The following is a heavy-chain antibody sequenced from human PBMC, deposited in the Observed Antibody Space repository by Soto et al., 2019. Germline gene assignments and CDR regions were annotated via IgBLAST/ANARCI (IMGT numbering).Heavy chain of an antibody. CDR1: GGSFSGYY. CDR3: ARASSGSFDY. D-gene: IGHD1-26*01. J-gene: IGHJ4*02. V-gene: IGHV4-34*01. CDR2: INHSGST. Sequence: WETLSLTCAVYGGSFSGYYWSWIRQPPGKGLEWIGEINHSGSTNYNPSLKSRVTISVDTSKNQFSLKLSSVTAADTAVYYCARASSGSFDYWGQGTLVTVSS.